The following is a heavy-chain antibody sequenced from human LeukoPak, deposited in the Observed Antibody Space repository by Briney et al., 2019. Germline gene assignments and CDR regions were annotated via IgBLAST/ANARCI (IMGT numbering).Heavy chain of an antibody. CDR1: GFTFSSYA. CDR3: ARDIVVVPAADNWFDP. J-gene: IGHJ5*02. CDR2: ISKDVSNK. V-gene: IGHV3-30-3*01. Sequence: RSLRLSCAPSGFTFSSYAMHWVRQAPGKGRGSVSGISKDVSNKYYANTVKGRFTISRDNSKISLYLQMNSLRAEDTAVYYCARDIVVVPAADNWFDPWGQGTLVTVSS. D-gene: IGHD2-2*01.